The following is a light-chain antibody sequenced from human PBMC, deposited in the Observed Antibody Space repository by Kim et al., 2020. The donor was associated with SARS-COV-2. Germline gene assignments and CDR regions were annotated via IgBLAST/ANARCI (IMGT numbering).Light chain of an antibody. CDR1: QSVSSNF. V-gene: IGKV3-20*01. J-gene: IGKJ1*01. CDR2: GAS. Sequence: EIVLTQSPGTLSLSPGERATLSCRASQSVSSNFLAWSQQKPGQVPRLLIYGASSRANGIPDRFSGFGAATDFTLTISSLEPEDFAVYYCQQYGIAPSYGQGTKVDIK. CDR3: QQYGIAPS.